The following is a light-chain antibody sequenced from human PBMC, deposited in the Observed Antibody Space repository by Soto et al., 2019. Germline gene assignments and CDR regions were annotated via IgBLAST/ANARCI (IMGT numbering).Light chain of an antibody. CDR3: QQYNNWPPIT. V-gene: IGKV3-15*01. Sequence: PGGRATLSCGASQGIGDTLAWYQHKPGQTPRLLIYDTSTRATGIPARCSGSGAGTEFTLTISSLQSEDFAVYYCQQYNNWPPITFGQGTRLEIK. CDR1: QGIGDT. J-gene: IGKJ5*01. CDR2: DTS.